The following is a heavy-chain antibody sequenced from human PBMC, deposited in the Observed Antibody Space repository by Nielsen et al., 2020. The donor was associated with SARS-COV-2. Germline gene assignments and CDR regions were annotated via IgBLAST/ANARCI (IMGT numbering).Heavy chain of an antibody. Sequence: GESLKISCAASGFTFSNYWMSWVRQAPGKGLEWVANIKQDGSEKYYVDSVKGRFTISRDNAKNSLYLQMNSLRAEDTAVYYCARGETVAGTVGWGYYYYYMDVWGKGTTVTVSS. J-gene: IGHJ6*03. D-gene: IGHD6-19*01. CDR1: GFTFSNYW. CDR2: IKQDGSEK. CDR3: ARGETVAGTVGWGYYYYYMDV. V-gene: IGHV3-7*03.